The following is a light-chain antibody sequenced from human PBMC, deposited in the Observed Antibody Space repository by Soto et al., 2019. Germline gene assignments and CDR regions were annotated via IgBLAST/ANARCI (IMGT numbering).Light chain of an antibody. CDR3: FSYGGNTNFK. J-gene: IGLJ2*01. V-gene: IGLV2-23*02. CDR2: AVS. CDR1: NSDVGNYNL. Sequence: QSALTQPASVSGSPGQWITISCAGTNSDVGNYNLVSWYQHHPGKAPRLIIYAVSKRPSGISDRFSGSKSGSTASLTISGLQPEDGADFHCFSYGGNTNFKFGGGTKLTVL.